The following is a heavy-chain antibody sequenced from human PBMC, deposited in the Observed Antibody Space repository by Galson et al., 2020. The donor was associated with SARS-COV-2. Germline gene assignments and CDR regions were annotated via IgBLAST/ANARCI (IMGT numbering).Heavy chain of an antibody. CDR2: IYYSGST. Sequence: SETLSLTCTVSDGPVSSGSYYWSWIRQPPGKGLEWIGHIYYSGSTNYNPSLKSRVTISVDTSKNQFSLKVTSVTAADTAVYYCARSSSLGSGGYSNWFDPWGQGTLVTVSS. CDR1: DGPVSSGSYY. V-gene: IGHV4-61*01. J-gene: IGHJ5*02. D-gene: IGHD1-26*01. CDR3: ARSSSLGSGGYSNWFDP.